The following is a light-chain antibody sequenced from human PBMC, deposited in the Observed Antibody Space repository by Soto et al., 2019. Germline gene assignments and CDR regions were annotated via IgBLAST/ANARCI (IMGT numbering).Light chain of an antibody. CDR3: CSYTTSSTRVV. V-gene: IGLV2-14*01. CDR2: EVS. Sequence: QSVLTQPASVSGSPGQSITISCTGTSSDVGGYDYVSWYQHHPGKAPKLMIYEVSNRPSGVSNRFSGSKSGNTASLTISGLQAEAEADYYCCSYTTSSTRVVFGGGTKLTVL. J-gene: IGLJ2*01. CDR1: SSDVGGYDY.